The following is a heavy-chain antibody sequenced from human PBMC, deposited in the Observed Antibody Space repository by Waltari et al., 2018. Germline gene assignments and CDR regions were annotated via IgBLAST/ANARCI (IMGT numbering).Heavy chain of an antibody. D-gene: IGHD2-15*01. Sequence: QVQLVESGGGVVQPGGSLRLSCAASGFTFSSYGMHWVRQAPGKGLEWVAFIRYDGSNKYYADSVKGRFTISRDNSKNTLYLQMNSLRAEDTAVYYCAKESGYCSGGSCYPGGYYWGQGTLVTVSS. V-gene: IGHV3-30*02. CDR1: GFTFSSYG. CDR2: IRYDGSNK. CDR3: AKESGYCSGGSCYPGGYY. J-gene: IGHJ4*02.